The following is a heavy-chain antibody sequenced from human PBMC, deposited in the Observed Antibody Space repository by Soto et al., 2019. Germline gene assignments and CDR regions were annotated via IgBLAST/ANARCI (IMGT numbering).Heavy chain of an antibody. CDR2: IYYSGST. J-gene: IGHJ5*02. D-gene: IGHD2-15*01. CDR3: ARDNANKEGFNCSGGSCTNWFDP. CDR1: GGSISSGGYY. V-gene: IGHV4-31*03. Sequence: SETLSLTCTVSGGSISSGGYYWSWIRQHPGKGLEWIGYIYYSGSTYYNPSLKSRVTISVDTSKNQFSLKLSSVTAADTAVYYCARDNANKEGFNCSGGSCTNWFDPWGQGTLVTVSS.